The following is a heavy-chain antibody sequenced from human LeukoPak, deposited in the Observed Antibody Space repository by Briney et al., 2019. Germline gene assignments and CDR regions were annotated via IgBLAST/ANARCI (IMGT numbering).Heavy chain of an antibody. D-gene: IGHD6-19*01. J-gene: IGHJ4*02. Sequence: PGRSLRLSCAASGFTFDDYAMHWVRQAPGKGLEWVSGISWNSGSIGYADSVKGRFTISRDNAKNSLYLQMNSLRAEDMALYYCAKARSYSSGWYLDYWGQGTLSTASS. CDR3: AKARSYSSGWYLDY. CDR2: ISWNSGSI. V-gene: IGHV3-9*03. CDR1: GFTFDDYA.